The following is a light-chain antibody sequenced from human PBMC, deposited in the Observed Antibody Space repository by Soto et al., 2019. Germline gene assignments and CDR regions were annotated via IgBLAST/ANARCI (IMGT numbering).Light chain of an antibody. Sequence: VQMTQSPSTLSVSIGDRVTITCRASQSISSWLAWYQQKPGKAPKLLIYKASSLESGVPSRFSGSGSGTEFTLTISSLQPDDFAPYYCQQYNSYLWTFGQRTKVDIK. CDR2: KAS. CDR3: QQYNSYLWT. V-gene: IGKV1-5*03. J-gene: IGKJ1*01. CDR1: QSISSW.